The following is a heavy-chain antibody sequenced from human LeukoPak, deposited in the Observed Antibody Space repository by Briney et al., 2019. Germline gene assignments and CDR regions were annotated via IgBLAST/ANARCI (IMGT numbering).Heavy chain of an antibody. CDR2: INPDDSDT. CDR3: VRRERWLVRSYYYYGMDV. Sequence: GESLQISCQGSGYSFSSYWIDWVRQMPGKGLEWMGIINPDDSDTRYSPSFQGQVTISGDKSISTAYLQWSSLEASDTAMYYCVRRERWLVRSYYYYGMDVWGQGTTVTVSS. D-gene: IGHD6-19*01. J-gene: IGHJ6*02. V-gene: IGHV5-51*01. CDR1: GYSFSSYW.